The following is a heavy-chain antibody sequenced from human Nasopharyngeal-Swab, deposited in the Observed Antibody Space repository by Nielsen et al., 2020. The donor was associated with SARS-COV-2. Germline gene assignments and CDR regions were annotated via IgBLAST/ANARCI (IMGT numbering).Heavy chain of an antibody. V-gene: IGHV4-38-2*02. Sequence: SETLSLTCTVSGYSISSGYYWGWIRQPPGKGLEWIASTYHSGNTYYNPSLKSRVTISVDTSKNQFSLKLNSVTAADTALYFCVHLWLPGFWGQGTLVTVSS. D-gene: IGHD2-21*01. CDR1: GYSISSGYY. CDR2: TYHSGNT. J-gene: IGHJ4*02. CDR3: VHLWLPGF.